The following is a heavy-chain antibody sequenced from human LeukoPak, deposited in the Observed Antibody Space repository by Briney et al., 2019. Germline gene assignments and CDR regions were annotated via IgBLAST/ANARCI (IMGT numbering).Heavy chain of an antibody. CDR2: IIPIFGTA. CDR3: ASDCGGDCYPPAEYFQH. D-gene: IGHD2-21*02. V-gene: IGHV1-69*06. Sequence: SVKVSCKASGGTFSSYAISWVRQAPGQGLDWMGGIIPIFGTANYAQKFQGRVTITADKSTSTAYMELSSLRSEDTAVYYCASDCGGDCYPPAEYFQHWGQGTLVTVSS. J-gene: IGHJ1*01. CDR1: GGTFSSYA.